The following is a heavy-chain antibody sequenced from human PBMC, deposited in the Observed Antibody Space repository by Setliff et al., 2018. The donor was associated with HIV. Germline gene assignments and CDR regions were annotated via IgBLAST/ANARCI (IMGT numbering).Heavy chain of an antibody. CDR2: ISVYNGNT. J-gene: IGHJ6*03. CDR1: GYSFSSYG. Sequence: GASVKVSCKASGYSFSSYGVSWVRQAPGQGLEWMGWISVYNGNTNYAQKFQNRVTMTTDTSTSTAYMELRSLRSEDTAVYFCAFNQGAPSYYYYYYIDVWDKGTTVTVSS. V-gene: IGHV1-18*01. CDR3: AFNQGAPSYYYYYYIDV.